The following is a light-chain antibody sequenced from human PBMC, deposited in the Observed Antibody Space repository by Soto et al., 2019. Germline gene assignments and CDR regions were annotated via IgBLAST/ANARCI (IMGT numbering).Light chain of an antibody. CDR3: SSYTSSSPCV. CDR2: DVS. CDR1: SSDVGDYNY. J-gene: IGLJ1*01. V-gene: IGLV2-14*01. Sequence: QSALTQPASVSGSPGQSITISCTGTSSDVGDYNYVSWYQQHPGKAPKLMIYDVSNRPSGVSNRFSGSKSGNTASLTISGLQAEDEADYYCSSYTSSSPCVVGTGTTVTVL.